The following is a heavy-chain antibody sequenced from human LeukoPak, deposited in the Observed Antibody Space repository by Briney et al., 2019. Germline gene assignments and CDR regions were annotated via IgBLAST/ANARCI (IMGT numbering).Heavy chain of an antibody. CDR2: ISAYNGNT. V-gene: IGHV1-18*01. J-gene: IGHJ6*03. Sequence: ASVKVSCKASGYTFTSYGISWVRQAPGQGLEWMGWISAYNGNTNYAQKLQGRVTMTTDTSTSTAYMELRSLRSDDTAVYYCARGRGYSGYFPPRYYYYYYMDVWGKGTTVTVSS. CDR3: ARGRGYSGYFPPRYYYYYYMDV. D-gene: IGHD5-12*01. CDR1: GYTFTSYG.